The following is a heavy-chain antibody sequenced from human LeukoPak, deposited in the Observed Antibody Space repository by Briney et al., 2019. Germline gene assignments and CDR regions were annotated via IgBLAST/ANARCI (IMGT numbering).Heavy chain of an antibody. CDR2: INRDGSVK. CDR1: GFTFTAYW. Sequence: SGGSLRLSCAASGFTFTAYWMSWVRQTPEKGLEFVANINRDGSVKNYVDSVKGRFTISRDNAKKSLFLELNSLRADDTALYYCARDPESSAFALWGQGTLVTVSS. CDR3: ARDPESSAFAL. V-gene: IGHV3-7*01. J-gene: IGHJ4*02.